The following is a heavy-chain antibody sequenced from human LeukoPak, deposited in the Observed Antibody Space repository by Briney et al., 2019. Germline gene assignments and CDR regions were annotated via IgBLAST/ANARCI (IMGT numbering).Heavy chain of an antibody. D-gene: IGHD2-15*01. CDR1: GGTFSSYA. V-gene: IGHV1-69*05. Sequence: ASVKVSCKASGGTFSSYAISWVRQAPGQGLEWMGSIIPIFGTANYAQKFQGRVTITTDESTSTAYMELSSLRSEDTAVYYCASYCSGGSCYHTDYWGQGTLVTVSS. J-gene: IGHJ4*02. CDR2: IIPIFGTA. CDR3: ASYCSGGSCYHTDY.